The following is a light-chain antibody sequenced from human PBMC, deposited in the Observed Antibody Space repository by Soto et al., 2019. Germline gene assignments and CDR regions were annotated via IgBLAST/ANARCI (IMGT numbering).Light chain of an antibody. CDR3: QSYDTNIVV. CDR2: EDD. J-gene: IGLJ7*01. V-gene: IGLV6-57*04. Sequence: NFMLTQPHSVSESQGNTVTISCSRRSGSIGSNSVQWYRQRPGSAPTIVIYEDDQRPSVVPNRFAGSIDRSSNSASLTISGLQTEDEAAYFCQSYDTNIVVFGGGTQLTV. CDR1: SGSIGSNS.